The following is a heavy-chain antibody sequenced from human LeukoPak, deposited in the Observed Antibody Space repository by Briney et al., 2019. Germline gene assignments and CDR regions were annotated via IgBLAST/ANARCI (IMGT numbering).Heavy chain of an antibody. V-gene: IGHV3-23*01. Sequence: GGSLRLSCAASGFTFSSYAMSWVRQAPGKGLEWVSAISGGGGSAYYADSVKGRFTVSRDNSKNTLYLQMNSLRAEDTAVYYCAKGYCSSTSCYFHYYGMDVWGQGTTVTVSS. J-gene: IGHJ6*02. CDR3: AKGYCSSTSCYFHYYGMDV. D-gene: IGHD2-2*01. CDR2: ISGGGGSA. CDR1: GFTFSSYA.